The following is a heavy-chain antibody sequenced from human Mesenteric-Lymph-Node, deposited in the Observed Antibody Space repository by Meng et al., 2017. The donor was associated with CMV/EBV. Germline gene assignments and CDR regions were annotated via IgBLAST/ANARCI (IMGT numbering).Heavy chain of an antibody. Sequence: GSLRLSCAASGFTFSSYSMNWVRQAPGKGLEWIGSIYYSGSTYYNPSLKSRVTISVDTSKNQFSLKLSSVTAADTAVYYCARADVTIFGVVIRGFGMDVWGQGTTVTVSS. D-gene: IGHD3-3*01. CDR3: ARADVTIFGVVIRGFGMDV. V-gene: IGHV4-39*07. J-gene: IGHJ6*02. CDR1: GFTFSSYS. CDR2: IYYSGST.